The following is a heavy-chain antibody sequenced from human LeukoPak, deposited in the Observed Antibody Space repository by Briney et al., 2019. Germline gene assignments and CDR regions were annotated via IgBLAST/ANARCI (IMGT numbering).Heavy chain of an antibody. Sequence: GGSLRLSCAASGFTFSSYSMNWVRQAPGKGLEWVSSISGSSSYINYADSVKGRFTISRDSSKNTLFLQMNSLRAEDTALYFCARKAQYNGHYPLDYWGQGTLVTVSS. CDR1: GFTFSSYS. J-gene: IGHJ4*02. CDR3: ARKAQYNGHYPLDY. V-gene: IGHV3-21*04. CDR2: ISGSSSYI. D-gene: IGHD1-7*01.